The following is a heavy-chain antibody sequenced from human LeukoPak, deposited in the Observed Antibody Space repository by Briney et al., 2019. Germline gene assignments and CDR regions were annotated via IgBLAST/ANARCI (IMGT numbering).Heavy chain of an antibody. CDR3: ARRSITMIVVVHDAFDI. J-gene: IGHJ3*02. CDR1: GYSFTSYW. V-gene: IGHV5-51*01. Sequence: GESLKISCKCSGYSFTSYWIGWVRQMPGKGLEWMGIIYPGDSDTRYSPSFRGQVTISADKSISTAYLQWSSLKASDTAMYYCARRSITMIVVVHDAFDIWGQGTMVTVSS. D-gene: IGHD3-22*01. CDR2: IYPGDSDT.